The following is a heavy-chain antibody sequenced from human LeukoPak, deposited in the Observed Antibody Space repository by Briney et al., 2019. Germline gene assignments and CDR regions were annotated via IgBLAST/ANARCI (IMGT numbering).Heavy chain of an antibody. CDR3: ARGRRYYDSSGRYFDF. CDR1: GGSISSSSYY. V-gene: IGHV4-61*05. J-gene: IGHJ4*02. Sequence: SETLSLTCTVSGGSISSSSYYWGWIRQPPGKGLECIGYIFYTGSTNYNPSLKSRVTISVDKSKNQFSLRLSPVTAADTAVYYCARGRRYYDSSGRYFDFWGQGTLVTVSS. D-gene: IGHD3-22*01. CDR2: IFYTGST.